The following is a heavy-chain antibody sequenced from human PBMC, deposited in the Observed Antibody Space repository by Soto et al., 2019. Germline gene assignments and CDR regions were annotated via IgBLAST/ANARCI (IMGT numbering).Heavy chain of an antibody. CDR1: GYTFGTYG. V-gene: IGHV1-18*01. J-gene: IGHJ4*02. CDR3: ARDRQNYGTFDY. Sequence: QVPLVQSGGEVKKPGASVKVSCKAAGYTFGTYGISWVRQAPGHGLEWMGWISGHNGVTNNARKFQDRVTMITDTSTSTAYMELRSLRSDDTAMYYCARDRQNYGTFDYWGQGTLVTVSS. D-gene: IGHD1-7*01. CDR2: ISGHNGVT.